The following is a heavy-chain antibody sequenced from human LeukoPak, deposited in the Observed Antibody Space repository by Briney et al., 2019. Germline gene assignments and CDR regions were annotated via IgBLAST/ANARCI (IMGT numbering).Heavy chain of an antibody. V-gene: IGHV3-53*04. CDR3: ATTLRGGKFDY. CDR1: GFTFSTYS. J-gene: IGHJ4*02. D-gene: IGHD4-23*01. CDR2: IYRGGST. Sequence: GGSQRLSCAASGFTFSTYSMIWVRQAPGKGLEWVSVIYRGGSTYYADSVKGRFTISRHNSRDTMYLQMNSLRTEDTAVYYCATTLRGGKFDYWGQGTLVTVSS.